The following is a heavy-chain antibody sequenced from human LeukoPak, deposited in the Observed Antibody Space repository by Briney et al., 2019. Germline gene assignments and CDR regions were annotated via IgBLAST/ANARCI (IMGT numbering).Heavy chain of an antibody. V-gene: IGHV3-30*02. CDR2: IRFDGSNT. J-gene: IGHJ4*02. D-gene: IGHD3-3*01. Sequence: GGSLRLSCAASGFMFSSYGMHWVRQAPGKGLEWVTFIRFDGSNTYYADSVKGRFTISRDNSKNTLYLQMNSLRAEDTAVYYCARGPGVVIIRFDYWGQGTLVTVSS. CDR3: ARGPGVVIIRFDY. CDR1: GFMFSSYG.